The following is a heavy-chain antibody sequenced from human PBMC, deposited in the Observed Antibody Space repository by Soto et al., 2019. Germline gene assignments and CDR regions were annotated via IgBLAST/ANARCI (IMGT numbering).Heavy chain of an antibody. CDR1: GYTFTSYA. CDR3: ARSDCISTSCYVHWFDP. CDR2: INAGNGNT. V-gene: IGHV1-3*01. J-gene: IGHJ5*02. D-gene: IGHD2-2*01. Sequence: GASVKVSCKASGYTFTSYAMNWVHQAPGQRLEWMGWINAGNGNTKYSQKFQGRVTITRDTSASTAYMELRSLRSDDTAVYYCARSDCISTSCYVHWFDPWGQGTLVTVSS.